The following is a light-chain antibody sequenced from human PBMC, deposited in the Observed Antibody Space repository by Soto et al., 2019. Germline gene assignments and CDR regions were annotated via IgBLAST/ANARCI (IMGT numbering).Light chain of an antibody. CDR1: SSNIGSNT. V-gene: IGLV1-44*01. J-gene: IGLJ2*01. Sequence: QSVLTQPPSASGTPGQRVTISCSGSSSNIGSNTVNWYQQLPGTAHKLLIYSNNQMPSGVPDRFSGSKSGTSASLAISGLQSEDEADYYCAAWDDSMNGPGVGFGGGNKLTVL. CDR3: AAWDDSMNGPGVG. CDR2: SNN.